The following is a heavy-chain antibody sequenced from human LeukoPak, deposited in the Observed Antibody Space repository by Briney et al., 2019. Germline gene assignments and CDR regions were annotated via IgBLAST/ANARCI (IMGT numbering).Heavy chain of an antibody. V-gene: IGHV4-59*01. CDR3: ARAGFSSGFYYLDY. CDR1: GGSISSYY. Sequence: SETLSLTCTVSGGSISSYYWSWIRKPPGKGLEGIGYIYYSGSTNYNPSLKSRVAISVDTSKNQFSLKLSSVTAADTAVYYCARAGFSSGFYYLDYWGQGTLVTVSS. J-gene: IGHJ4*02. CDR2: IYYSGST. D-gene: IGHD3-22*01.